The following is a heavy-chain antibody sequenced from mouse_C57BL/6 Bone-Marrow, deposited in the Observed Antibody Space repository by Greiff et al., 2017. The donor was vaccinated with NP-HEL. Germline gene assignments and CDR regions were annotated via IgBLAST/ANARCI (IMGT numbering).Heavy chain of an antibody. CDR1: GFTFSSYT. CDR3: ARRITTVVPFAY. J-gene: IGHJ3*01. D-gene: IGHD1-1*01. V-gene: IGHV5-9*01. Sequence: EVQVVESGGGLVKPGGSLKLSCAASGFTFSSYTMSWVRQTPEKRLEWVATISGGGGNTYYPDSVKGRFTISRDNAKNTLYLQMSSLRSEDTALYYCARRITTVVPFAYWGQGTLVTVSA. CDR2: ISGGGGNT.